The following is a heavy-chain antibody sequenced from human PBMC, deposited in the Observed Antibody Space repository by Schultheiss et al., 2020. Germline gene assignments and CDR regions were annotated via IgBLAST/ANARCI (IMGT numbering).Heavy chain of an antibody. CDR3: ARIRVPTVTTTGFFDY. J-gene: IGHJ4*02. CDR1: GFSLSTSGMC. D-gene: IGHD4-11*01. CDR2: IFSNDEK. V-gene: IGHV2-26*01. Sequence: SGPTLVKPTQTLTLTCTFSGFSLSTSGMCVSWIRQPPGKALEWLAHIFSNDEKSYSTSLKSRLTISKDTSKSQVVLTMTNMDPVDTATYYCARIRVPTVTTTGFFDYWGQGTLVTVSS.